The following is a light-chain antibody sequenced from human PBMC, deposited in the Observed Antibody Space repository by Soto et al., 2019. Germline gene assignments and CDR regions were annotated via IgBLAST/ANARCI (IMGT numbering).Light chain of an antibody. CDR1: QSVSSSN. CDR3: QDYGDSPWT. V-gene: IGKV3-20*01. Sequence: EIVLTQSQGPLYLSPGERATLSCRASQSVSSSNLAWYQQKRGQSPRVIIYGVSTRAAGIPERFSGSESVPDFTLPISRLEPEDFAVYFCQDYGDSPWTFGQGTKVEIK. J-gene: IGKJ1*01. CDR2: GVS.